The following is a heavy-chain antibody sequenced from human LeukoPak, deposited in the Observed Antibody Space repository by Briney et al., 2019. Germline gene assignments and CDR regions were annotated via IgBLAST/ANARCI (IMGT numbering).Heavy chain of an antibody. CDR2: IYYSGST. V-gene: IGHV4-59*01. J-gene: IGHJ4*02. CDR3: ARMRRYYYDSSGYYQEGYFDY. Sequence: SETLSLTCTVSGGSISSYYWSWIRQPPGKGLEWIGYIYYSGSTNCNPSLKSRVTISVDTSENQFSLKLSSVTAADTAVYYCARMRRYYYDSSGYYQEGYFDYWGQGTLVTVSS. CDR1: GGSISSYY. D-gene: IGHD3-22*01.